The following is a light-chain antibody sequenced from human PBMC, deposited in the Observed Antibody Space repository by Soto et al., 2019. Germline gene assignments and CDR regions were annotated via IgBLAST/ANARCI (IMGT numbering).Light chain of an antibody. CDR1: QGISDH. Sequence: DIQMTQSPSSLSASVGDRVIITYRASQGISDHLAWYQQKPGKVPKLLIYAASTVQSGVPSRFSGSGSGTEFTLTISSLQPEDVATYYCQKHNGAPFTFGGGTKVEIK. J-gene: IGKJ4*01. V-gene: IGKV1-27*01. CDR3: QKHNGAPFT. CDR2: AAS.